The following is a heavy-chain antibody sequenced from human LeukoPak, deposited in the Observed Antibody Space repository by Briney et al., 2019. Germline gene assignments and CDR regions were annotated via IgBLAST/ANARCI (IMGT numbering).Heavy chain of an antibody. CDR3: ARTGYSSGWYKEEVFDY. J-gene: IGHJ4*02. V-gene: IGHV4-59*01. CDR1: GGSISSYY. Sequence: SETLSLTCTVSGGSISSYYWSWIRQPPGKGLEWIGYIYYSGSTNYNPSLKSRVTISVDTSKNQFSLKLSSVTAADTAVYYCARTGYSSGWYKEEVFDYWGQGTLVTVSS. D-gene: IGHD6-19*01. CDR2: IYYSGST.